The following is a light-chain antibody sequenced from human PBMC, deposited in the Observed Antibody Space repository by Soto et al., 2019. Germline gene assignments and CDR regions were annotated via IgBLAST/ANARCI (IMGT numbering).Light chain of an antibody. CDR3: HQYGSSPWT. V-gene: IGKV3-20*01. Sequence: EIVFTQSPTTLSLSPGERATLSCRASQSVRTYLAWYQQKPGQAPRLIIYGAFSRATGIPDRFSGSGSGTDFTLTISRLEPEDFAVYYCHQYGSSPWTFGQGTKVDIK. CDR1: QSVRTY. CDR2: GAF. J-gene: IGKJ1*01.